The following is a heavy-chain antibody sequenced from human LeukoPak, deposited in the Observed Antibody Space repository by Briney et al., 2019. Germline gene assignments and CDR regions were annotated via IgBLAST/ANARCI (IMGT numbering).Heavy chain of an antibody. CDR2: INPSGGST. Sequence: ASVKVSCKASGYTFTSYYMHWVRQAPGQGLEWMGIINPSGGSTSYAQKFQGRVTMTRDTSTSTVYMKLSSLRSEDTAVYYCASLDGYYYDSSGYPVGYWGQGTLVTVSS. J-gene: IGHJ4*02. D-gene: IGHD3-22*01. V-gene: IGHV1-46*01. CDR1: GYTFTSYY. CDR3: ASLDGYYYDSSGYPVGY.